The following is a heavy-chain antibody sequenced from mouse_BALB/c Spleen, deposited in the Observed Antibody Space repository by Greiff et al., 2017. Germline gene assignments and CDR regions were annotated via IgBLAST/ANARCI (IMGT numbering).Heavy chain of an antibody. D-gene: IGHD1-1*01. J-gene: IGHJ4*01. Sequence: QVQLQQSGPELVRPGVSVKISCKGSGYTFTDYAMHWVKQSHAKSLEWIGVISTYSGNTNYNQKFKGKATMTVDKSSSTAYMELARLTSEDSAIYYCARTGTTVVATPGYYAMDYWGQGTSVTVSS. CDR3: ARTGTTVVATPGYYAMDY. CDR2: ISTYSGNT. V-gene: IGHV1-67*01. CDR1: GYTFTDYA.